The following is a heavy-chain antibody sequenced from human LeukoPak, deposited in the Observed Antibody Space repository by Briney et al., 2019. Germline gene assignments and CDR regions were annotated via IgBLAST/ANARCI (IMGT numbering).Heavy chain of an antibody. CDR3: SRDWPLVIADN. CDR2: IGAGDEKT. Sequence: ASVKVSCKASGYTFTRLGISGVRQAPGQGLEWMGWIGAGDEKTVYAKKFNDRVTLIIDKTASTAYMELTSPRFVDTAVYYCSRDWPLVIADNWGLGTLVTVSS. D-gene: IGHD1-26*01. J-gene: IGHJ4*02. V-gene: IGHV1-18*01. CDR1: GYTFTRLG.